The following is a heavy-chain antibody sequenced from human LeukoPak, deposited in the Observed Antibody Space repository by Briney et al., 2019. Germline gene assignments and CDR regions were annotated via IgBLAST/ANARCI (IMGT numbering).Heavy chain of an antibody. V-gene: IGHV3-23*01. Sequence: GGSLRLSCAASGFSVSNNYMNWVRQASGKGLEWVSGISGSGDNTYYADSVKGRFTISRDNSKNALYVQVNSLGTEDTAAYYCAKGSYYDSSGSFYFDYWGQGTLVTVS. CDR3: AKGSYYDSSGSFYFDY. D-gene: IGHD3-22*01. J-gene: IGHJ4*02. CDR2: ISGSGDNT. CDR1: GFSVSNNY.